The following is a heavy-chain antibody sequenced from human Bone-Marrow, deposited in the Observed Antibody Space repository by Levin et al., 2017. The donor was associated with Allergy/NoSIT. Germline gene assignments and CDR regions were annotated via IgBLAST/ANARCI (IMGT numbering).Heavy chain of an antibody. CDR3: ARDLGPYDSSGYYPK. CDR1: GYSFTMYG. J-gene: IGHJ4*02. V-gene: IGHV1-18*01. Sequence: GESLKISCKASGYSFTMYGISWVRQAPGQGLEWMGWSSPYNGKTSYAQKVQSRVTMTTETSTSTAYMELGSLRSDDTAVYYCARDLGPYDSSGYYPKWGQGTLVTVSS. CDR2: SSPYNGKT. D-gene: IGHD3-22*01.